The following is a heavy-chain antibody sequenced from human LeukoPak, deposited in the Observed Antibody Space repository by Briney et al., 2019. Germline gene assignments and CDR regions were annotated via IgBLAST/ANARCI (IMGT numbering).Heavy chain of an antibody. J-gene: IGHJ6*03. CDR2: ISSSSSTI. CDR3: ARPPNTIFGFYYYMDV. D-gene: IGHD3-3*01. CDR1: GFTFSSYS. Sequence: GGSLRLSCAASGFTFSSYSMNWVRQAPGKGLEWVSYISSSSSTIYYADSVKGRFTISRDNAKNSLYLQINSLRAEDTAVYYCARPPNTIFGFYYYMDVRGKGTTVTVS. V-gene: IGHV3-48*01.